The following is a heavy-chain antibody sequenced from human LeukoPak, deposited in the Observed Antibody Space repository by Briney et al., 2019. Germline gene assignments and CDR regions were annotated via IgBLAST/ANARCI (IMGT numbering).Heavy chain of an antibody. J-gene: IGHJ4*02. Sequence: GASVNDSCKSCLCIHSRYAISWVGQAPGQEGAWMGWIIPIFGTENYAQKFQGRVTITTDESTKTAYMELSRLRSQDTAVYYCARGAIAAAGTVDYWGQGTLVTVP. CDR1: LCIHSRYA. CDR2: IIPIFGTE. D-gene: IGHD6-13*01. CDR3: ARGAIAAAGTVDY. V-gene: IGHV1-69*05.